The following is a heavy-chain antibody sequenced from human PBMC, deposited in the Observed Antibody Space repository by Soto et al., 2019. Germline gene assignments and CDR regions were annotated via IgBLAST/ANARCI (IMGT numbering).Heavy chain of an antibody. Sequence: GGSLRLSCAASGFTFSSYDMHWVRQATGKGLEWVSAIGTAGDTYYPGSVKGRFTISRENAKNSLYLQMNSLRAGDTAVYYCARGDSHYDFWSGYYGYYYYYYMDVWGKGTTVTVSS. CDR3: ARGDSHYDFWSGYYGYYYYYYMDV. D-gene: IGHD3-3*01. CDR2: IGTAGDT. J-gene: IGHJ6*03. CDR1: GFTFSSYD. V-gene: IGHV3-13*01.